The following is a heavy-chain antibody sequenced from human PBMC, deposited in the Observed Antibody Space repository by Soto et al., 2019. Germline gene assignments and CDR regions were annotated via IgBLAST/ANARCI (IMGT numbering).Heavy chain of an antibody. CDR1: GFTFSSYS. V-gene: IGHV3-21*01. Sequence: EVQLVESGGGLVKPGGSLRLSCAASGFTFSSYSMNWVRQAPGKGLEWVSSISSSSSYIYYADSVKGRFTISRDNAKNSLYRQMNSLRAEDTAVYYCARGGEGRARYFDWGQGTLVTVSS. D-gene: IGHD3-9*01. CDR2: ISSSSSYI. CDR3: ARGGEGRARYFD. J-gene: IGHJ4*02.